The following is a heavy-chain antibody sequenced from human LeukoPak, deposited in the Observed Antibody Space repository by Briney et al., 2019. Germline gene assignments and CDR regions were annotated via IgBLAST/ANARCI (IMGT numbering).Heavy chain of an antibody. CDR2: SSCSSSYI. V-gene: IGHV3-21*01. Sequence: GGSLTLSCAAAAFTFSNASVNWVRQAAGKGLGWVSSSSCSSSYIYYADSAKGRFTISRDNAKNSLYLEMNSLRVEDTSVYYCARDGLRIVAAGTSHWGQGILVTVYS. CDR1: AFTFSNAS. CDR3: ARDGLRIVAAGTSH. D-gene: IGHD6-13*01. J-gene: IGHJ4*02.